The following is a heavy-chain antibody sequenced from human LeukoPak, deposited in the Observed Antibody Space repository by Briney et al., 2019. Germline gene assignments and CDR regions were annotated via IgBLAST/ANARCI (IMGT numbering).Heavy chain of an antibody. D-gene: IGHD2-15*01. Sequence: GGSLRLSCAASGFTFSSYWMSWVRQAPGKGLEGVANIKNDGREKYYVDSVKGRFTISRDNAKNSLYLQMNSLRAEDTAVYYCARFRYCSGGSCYYYFDYWGQGTLVTVSS. J-gene: IGHJ4*02. CDR1: GFTFSSYW. CDR2: IKNDGREK. V-gene: IGHV3-7*01. CDR3: ARFRYCSGGSCYYYFDY.